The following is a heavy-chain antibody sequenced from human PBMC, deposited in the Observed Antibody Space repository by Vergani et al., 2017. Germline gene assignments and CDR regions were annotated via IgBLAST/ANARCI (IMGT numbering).Heavy chain of an antibody. V-gene: IGHV1-18*01. CDR2: SSAYNGNT. D-gene: IGHD3-16*02. CDR1: GYTFTSYG. CDR3: ARVVRHRDDYVWGSYRERIFDY. J-gene: IGHJ4*02. Sequence: QVQLVQSGAEVKKPGASVKVSCKASGYTFTSYGISWVRQAPGQGLEWMGWSSAYNGNTNYAQKLQGRVTMTTDTSTSTAYMELRSLRSDDTAVYYCARVVRHRDDYVWGSYRERIFDYWGQGTLVTVSS.